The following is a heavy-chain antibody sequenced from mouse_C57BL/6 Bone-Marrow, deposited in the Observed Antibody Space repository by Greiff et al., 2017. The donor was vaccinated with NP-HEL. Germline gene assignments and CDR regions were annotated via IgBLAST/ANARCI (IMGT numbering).Heavy chain of an antibody. CDR1: GFTFSDAW. D-gene: IGHD1-1*01. Sequence: EVKVVESGGGLVQPGGSMKLSCAASGFTFSDAWMDWVRQSPEKGLEWVAEIRNKANNHATYYAESVKGRFTISRDDSKSSVYLHLNSLRAGETGIYNSTRDGDYYGSGLYWYFEVWGTGTTVTVSA. J-gene: IGHJ1*03. V-gene: IGHV6-6*01. CDR2: IRNKANNHAT. CDR3: TRDGDYYGSGLYWYFEV.